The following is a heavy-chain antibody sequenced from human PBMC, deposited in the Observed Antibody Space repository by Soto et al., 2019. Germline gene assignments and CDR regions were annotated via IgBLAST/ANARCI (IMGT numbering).Heavy chain of an antibody. CDR2: IWYDGSNK. CDR1: AFTFSSYG. V-gene: IGHV3-33*01. J-gene: IGHJ6*02. D-gene: IGHD3-9*01. Sequence: PGGSLRLSCAASAFTFSSYGMRWVRQASPKGLEWVAVIWYDGSNKYYADSVKGRFTISGDNSKNTLYLQMNSLRAEDTVVYYCARSPRDGSLAGHPAHFYYGMDVWGQGTTVTGSS. CDR3: ARSPRDGSLAGHPAHFYYGMDV.